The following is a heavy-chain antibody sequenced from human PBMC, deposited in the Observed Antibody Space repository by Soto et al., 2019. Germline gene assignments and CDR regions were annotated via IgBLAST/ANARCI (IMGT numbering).Heavy chain of an antibody. D-gene: IGHD6-19*01. CDR2: IKSESDGGTT. Sequence: EVHLVESGGGLVKPGGSLRLSCAASHFSFSNAWMHWVRQAPGKGLEWVGRIKSESDGGTTDFAAPVKGRFTISRDDSKNTLYLQMRSLKTEDTAMYYGVAGAVISGWYVVDHWGPGTLGTVS. CDR3: VAGAVISGWYVVDH. CDR1: HFSFSNAW. V-gene: IGHV3-15*07. J-gene: IGHJ4*02.